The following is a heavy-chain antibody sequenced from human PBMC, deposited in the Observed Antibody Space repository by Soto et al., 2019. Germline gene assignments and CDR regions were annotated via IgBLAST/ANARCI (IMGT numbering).Heavy chain of an antibody. D-gene: IGHD6-6*01. CDR2: ISAYNGDT. J-gene: IGHJ5*02. CDR1: GYPFSTYG. V-gene: IGHV1-18*04. CDR3: ARDREAARPGWFDP. Sequence: ASVKVSCKASGYPFSTYGISWVRQAPGRGLGWMGWISAYNGDTKDAQKFQDRVTMTTDAFTSTAYLELRSLTSDDTAVYYCARDREAARPGWFDPWGQGTLVTVSS.